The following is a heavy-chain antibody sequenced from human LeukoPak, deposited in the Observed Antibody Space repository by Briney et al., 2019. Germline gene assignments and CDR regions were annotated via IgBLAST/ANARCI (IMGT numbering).Heavy chain of an antibody. V-gene: IGHV4-31*03. D-gene: IGHD2-15*01. CDR3: ARDGLVRVAATTTTINLTGFDY. J-gene: IGHJ4*02. Sequence: SETLSLTRTVSGGSISSGGYYWSWIRQHPGKGLEWIGYIYYSGSTYYNPSLKSRVTISVDTSKNQFSLKLSSVTAADTAVYYCARDGLVRVAATTTTINLTGFDYWGQGTLVTVSS. CDR2: IYYSGST. CDR1: GGSISSGGYY.